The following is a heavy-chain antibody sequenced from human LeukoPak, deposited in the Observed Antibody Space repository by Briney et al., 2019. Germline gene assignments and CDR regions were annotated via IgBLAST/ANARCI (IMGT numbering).Heavy chain of an antibody. V-gene: IGHV4-34*01. CDR3: ARRRHFNWFDP. CDR2: INHSGRT. J-gene: IGHJ5*02. CDR1: GGSFSGYL. Sequence: SETLSLTCAVSGGSFSGYLWNWIRQSPEKGLEWIGEINHSGRTNYNPSLKSRVSISVDTSKNQFSLKLRSVTAADTAVYYCARRRHFNWFDPWGQGTLVTVSS. D-gene: IGHD3-3*02.